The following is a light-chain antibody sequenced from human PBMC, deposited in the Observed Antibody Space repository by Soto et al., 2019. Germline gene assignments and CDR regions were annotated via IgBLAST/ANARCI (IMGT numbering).Light chain of an antibody. CDR2: DAS. J-gene: IGKJ3*01. CDR1: QSISSW. CDR3: QHYASSPPGFT. V-gene: IGKV1-5*01. Sequence: DIQMTQSPSTLSASVGDRVTITCRASQSISSWLAWYQQKPGKAPKLLIYDASSLESGVPSRFSGSGSGTEFTLTISSLQPDDFAVYYCQHYASSPPGFTFGHGTTVDIK.